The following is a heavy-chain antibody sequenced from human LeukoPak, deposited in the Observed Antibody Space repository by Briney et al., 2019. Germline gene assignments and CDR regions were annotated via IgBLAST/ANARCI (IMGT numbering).Heavy chain of an antibody. CDR2: ISYDGSNK. V-gene: IGHV3-30*03. J-gene: IGHJ4*02. CDR1: GFTFSSYG. CDR3: ASDWRYCTNGVCYPYFDY. D-gene: IGHD2-8*01. Sequence: GRSLRLSCAASGFTFSSYGMHWVRQAPGKGLEWVAVISYDGSNKYYADSVKGRFTISRDNSKNTLYLQMNSLRAEDTAVYYCASDWRYCTNGVCYPYFDYWGQGTLVTVSS.